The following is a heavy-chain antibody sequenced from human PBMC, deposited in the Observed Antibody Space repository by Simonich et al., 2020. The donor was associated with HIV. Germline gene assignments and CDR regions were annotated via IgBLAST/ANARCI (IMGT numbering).Heavy chain of an antibody. CDR1: GGTFSSFA. J-gene: IGHJ4*02. CDR3: ARKGGGRGVYYFDY. V-gene: IGHV1-69*13. Sequence: QVQLVQSGAEVKKPGSSVKVSCKASGGTFSSFAISWVRQAPGLGLEGVGGIIPIFGTAKYAQMFQGRVTITADESTSTAYMELSSLRSEDTGIYYCARKGGGRGVYYFDYWGQGTLVTVSS. CDR2: IIPIFGTA. D-gene: IGHD3-10*01.